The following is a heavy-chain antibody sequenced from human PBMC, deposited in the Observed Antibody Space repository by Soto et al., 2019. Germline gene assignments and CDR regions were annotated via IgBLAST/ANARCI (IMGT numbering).Heavy chain of an antibody. V-gene: IGHV3-53*01. D-gene: IGHD3-10*01. J-gene: IGHJ6*02. CDR1: GFSVSSDY. CDR3: TRSGSDPVNFYISNYYAMDG. Sequence: EVQLVESGGTSIQPGGSLRLSCAASGFSVSSDYMSWVRQAPGKGLEWVSLIYSGGDTYYADSVKGRFTISRDISSNTIYLPMTSLRTDDTAIYYCTRSGSDPVNFYISNYYAMDGWGRGTTVTVSS. CDR2: IYSGGDT.